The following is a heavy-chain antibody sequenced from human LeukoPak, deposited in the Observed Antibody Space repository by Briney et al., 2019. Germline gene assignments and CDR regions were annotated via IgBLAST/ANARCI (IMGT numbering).Heavy chain of an antibody. Sequence: SETLSLTCTVSGGSISSYYWSWIRQPAGKGLEWIGYIYYSGSTNYNPSLKSRVTISVDTSKNQFSLKLSSVTAADTAVYYCARHEDSSGYYVDYWGQGTLVTVSS. V-gene: IGHV4-59*08. J-gene: IGHJ4*02. CDR3: ARHEDSSGYYVDY. CDR1: GGSISSYY. CDR2: IYYSGST. D-gene: IGHD3-22*01.